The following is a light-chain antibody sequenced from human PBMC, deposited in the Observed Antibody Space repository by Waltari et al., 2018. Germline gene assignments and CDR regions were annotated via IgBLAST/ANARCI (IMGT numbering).Light chain of an antibody. V-gene: IGLV1-40*01. Sequence: QSVLTQPPSMSGAPGQKVTIPCTGGSSNFGAGYDVHWYQQFPGTAPKLLIFGNTNRAAGVPGLFSGSRSGTSASLAIAGLQSEDEAVYYCQSFDSSLSASVFGGGTKLTVL. CDR1: SSNFGAGYD. CDR3: QSFDSSLSASV. CDR2: GNT. J-gene: IGLJ3*02.